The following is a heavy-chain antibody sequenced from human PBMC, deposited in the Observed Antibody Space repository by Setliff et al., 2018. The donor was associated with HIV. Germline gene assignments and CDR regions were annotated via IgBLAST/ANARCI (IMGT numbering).Heavy chain of an antibody. CDR2: ISHSGST. J-gene: IGHJ3*02. CDR3: SRGYAFSI. V-gene: IGHV4-38-2*01. CDR1: GYSINSDYY. Sequence: SETLSLTCAVSGYSINSDYYWAWIRQPPGKGLEWLGSISHSGSTYYNPSLRSRVTISVDSSKNQFSLRLSSVTAADTAVFYCSRGYAFSIWGQGTMVTVSS.